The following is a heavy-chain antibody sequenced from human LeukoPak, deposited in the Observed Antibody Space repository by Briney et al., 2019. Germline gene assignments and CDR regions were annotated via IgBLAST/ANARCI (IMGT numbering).Heavy chain of an antibody. J-gene: IGHJ4*02. V-gene: IGHV3-21*01. CDR1: GFTFSSYY. CDR3: ARDRGSGWHTFDY. CDR2: ISSSSTYM. D-gene: IGHD6-19*01. Sequence: PGGSLRLSCAASGFTFSSYYMSWVRQAPGKGLEWVSSISSSSTYMFYADSVRGRFTISRDNAKNSLYLQMNSLRAEDTAVYYCARDRGSGWHTFDYWGQGPLFTVSS.